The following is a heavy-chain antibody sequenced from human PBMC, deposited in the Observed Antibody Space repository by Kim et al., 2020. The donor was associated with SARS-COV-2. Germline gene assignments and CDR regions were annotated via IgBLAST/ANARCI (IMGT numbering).Heavy chain of an antibody. CDR1: GFTFGDYA. J-gene: IGHJ4*02. CDR2: ISWNSGST. CDR3: AKDRGRYSSSSGADY. V-gene: IGHV3-9*01. Sequence: GGSLRLSCAASGFTFGDYAMHWVRQAPGKGLEWVSGISWNSGSTGYADSVKGRFTISRDNAKNSLYLQMNSLRAEDTALYYCAKDRGRYSSSSGADYWGQGTLVTVSS. D-gene: IGHD6-6*01.